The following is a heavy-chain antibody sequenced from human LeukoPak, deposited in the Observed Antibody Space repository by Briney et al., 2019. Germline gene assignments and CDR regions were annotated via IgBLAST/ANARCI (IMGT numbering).Heavy chain of an antibody. CDR3: ARDIHHGSLDY. V-gene: IGHV1-69*13. D-gene: IGHD1-26*01. Sequence: ASVKVSCKASGGTFNSYTINWVRQVPGQGLEWMGGIIPIFGTPHYAQSFQGRVTITADESTSTAYMELSSLRSEDTAVYYCARDIHHGSLDYWGQGTLVTVHS. J-gene: IGHJ4*02. CDR2: IIPIFGTP. CDR1: GGTFNSYT.